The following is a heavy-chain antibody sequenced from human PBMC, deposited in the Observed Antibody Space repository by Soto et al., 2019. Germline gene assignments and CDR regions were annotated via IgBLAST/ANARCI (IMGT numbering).Heavy chain of an antibody. CDR1: GFTFSSYA. Sequence: GGSLRLSCAASGFTFSSYAMSWVRQAPGKGLEWVSAISGSGGSTYYADSVKGRFTIPRDNSKNTLYLQMNSLRAEDTAVYYXXXXXXXHPRYDFWSGSPHYYYYMDVWGKGTTVTXSS. D-gene: IGHD3-3*01. CDR3: XXXXXXHPRYDFWSGSPHYYYYMDV. V-gene: IGHV3-23*01. CDR2: ISGSGGST. J-gene: IGHJ6*03.